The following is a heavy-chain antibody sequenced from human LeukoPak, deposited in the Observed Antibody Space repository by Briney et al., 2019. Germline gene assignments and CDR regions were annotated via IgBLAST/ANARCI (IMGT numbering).Heavy chain of an antibody. CDR2: IYYSGST. CDR3: ARVVVPAAMGGMDV. Sequence: SETLSLTCTVSGGSISSYYWSWIRQPPGKGREWIGYIYYSGSTNYNPSLKSRATISVDTSKNQFSLKLSSVTAADTAVYYCARVVVPAAMGGMDVWGQGTTVTVSS. V-gene: IGHV4-59*01. CDR1: GGSISSYY. J-gene: IGHJ6*02. D-gene: IGHD2-2*01.